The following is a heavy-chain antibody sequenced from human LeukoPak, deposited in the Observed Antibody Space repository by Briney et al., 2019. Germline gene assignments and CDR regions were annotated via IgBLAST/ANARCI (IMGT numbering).Heavy chain of an antibody. Sequence: ASVKLSCKASGYTFSSYGISWVRQAPGQGLEWMGWISAYNGNTNYAHKLKGRFTITTDTSTSTDYMEQSMLRSDDTAVYYCARSDSVDIVVVRAAKPFDYWGQGTLVTVSS. CDR3: ARSDSVDIVVVRAAKPFDY. CDR2: ISAYNGNT. J-gene: IGHJ4*02. D-gene: IGHD2-2*03. CDR1: GYTFSSYG. V-gene: IGHV1-18*04.